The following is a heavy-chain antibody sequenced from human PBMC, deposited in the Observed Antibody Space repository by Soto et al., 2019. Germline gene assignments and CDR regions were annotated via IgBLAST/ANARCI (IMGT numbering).Heavy chain of an antibody. CDR1: GGSIVSIGFY. CDR3: ATTVAGFFDY. J-gene: IGHJ4*02. Sequence: PSETLSLTCTVSGGSIVSIGFYWAWIRQPPRKGLEWLGSIYHTGDTYYNPSRKSQVTISVDTSKNQFSLNLKSVTASDTGVFYCATTVAGFFDYWGQGTLVTVSS. V-gene: IGHV4-39*01. D-gene: IGHD6-19*01. CDR2: IYHTGDT.